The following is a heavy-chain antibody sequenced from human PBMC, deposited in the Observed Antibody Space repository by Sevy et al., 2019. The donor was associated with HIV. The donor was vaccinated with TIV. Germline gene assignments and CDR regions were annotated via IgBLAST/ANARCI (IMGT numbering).Heavy chain of an antibody. CDR2: IRSKAYGGTT. Sequence: GGSLRLSCTASGFTFGDYAMSWFRQAPGKGLEWVGFIRSKAYGGTTEYAASVKGRVTISRDDSKSIAYLQMNSLKTEDTAVYYCTRDCSSTSCYLDAFDIWGQGTMVTVSS. D-gene: IGHD2-2*01. V-gene: IGHV3-49*03. CDR3: TRDCSSTSCYLDAFDI. CDR1: GFTFGDYA. J-gene: IGHJ3*02.